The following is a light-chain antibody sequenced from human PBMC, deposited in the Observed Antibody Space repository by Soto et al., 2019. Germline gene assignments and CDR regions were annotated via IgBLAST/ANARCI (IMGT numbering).Light chain of an antibody. J-gene: IGLJ1*01. CDR3: QSYDSTLRARYV. CDR2: GNS. Sequence: QSVLTQPPSVSGAPGQRVTISCTGSSSNIGANYDVHWYQQRPGTAPKLLIFGNSNRPSGVPDRFSGSKSGTSASLAITGLQAEDEGDYYCQSYDSTLRARYVFGTGTKLTVL. V-gene: IGLV1-40*01. CDR1: SSNIGANYD.